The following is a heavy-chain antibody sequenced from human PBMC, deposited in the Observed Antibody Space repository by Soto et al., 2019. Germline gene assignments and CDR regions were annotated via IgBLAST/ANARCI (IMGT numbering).Heavy chain of an antibody. J-gene: IGHJ4*02. V-gene: IGHV3-30*18. CDR1: GFTFSSYG. Sequence: QVQLVESGGGVVQPGRSLRLSCAASGFTFSSYGMHWVRQAPGKGLEWVAVISYDGSNKYYADSVKGRFTISRDNSKNTLYLQMNSLRAEDTAVYYCANSGGYQLPFDYWGQGTLVTVSS. CDR2: ISYDGSNK. CDR3: ANSGGYQLPFDY. D-gene: IGHD2-2*01.